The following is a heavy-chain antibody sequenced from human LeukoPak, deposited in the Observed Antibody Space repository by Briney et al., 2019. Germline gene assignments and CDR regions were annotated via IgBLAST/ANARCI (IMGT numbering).Heavy chain of an antibody. Sequence: GGSLRLSCAASGFTFSNCGMTWVRQAPGKGLEWVALIWYDGNNKYYADSVKGRFTISRDNSKNTLYLQLNSLRAEDTAVYYCARQHCSGGDCYFFDWGQGTLVTVSS. CDR3: ARQHCSGGDCYFFD. D-gene: IGHD2-15*01. CDR1: GFTFSNCG. V-gene: IGHV3-33*08. CDR2: IWYDGNNK. J-gene: IGHJ4*02.